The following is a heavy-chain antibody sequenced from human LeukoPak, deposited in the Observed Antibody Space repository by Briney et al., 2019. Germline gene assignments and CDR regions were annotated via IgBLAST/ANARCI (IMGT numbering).Heavy chain of an antibody. CDR3: ARGPMGYCTSTNCYNFDY. D-gene: IGHD2-2*02. J-gene: IGHJ4*02. V-gene: IGHV4-4*07. CDR2: IYTSGST. CDR1: GGSINSYY. Sequence: SETLSLTCTVSGGSINSYYWSWIRQPAGKGLEWIGRIYTSGSTNYNPSLKSRVTMSIDTSKNQFSLKLSSVTAADTAIYYCARGPMGYCTSTNCYNFDYWGQGTLVTVSS.